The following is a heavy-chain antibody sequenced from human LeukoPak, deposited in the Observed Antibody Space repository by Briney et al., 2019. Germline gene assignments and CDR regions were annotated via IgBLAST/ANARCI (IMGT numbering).Heavy chain of an antibody. CDR2: INNDGSST. CDR3: ARVRGGDTKDFDY. D-gene: IGHD2-8*01. CDR1: GFTFSSYW. J-gene: IGHJ4*02. Sequence: GGSLRLSCAASGFTFSSYWMHWVRQVPGKGLVWVSHINNDGSSTSYADSVKGRFTISRDNAKNTLYLQMNSLRDEDTAVYYCARVRGGDTKDFDYWGQGTLVTVSS. V-gene: IGHV3-74*01.